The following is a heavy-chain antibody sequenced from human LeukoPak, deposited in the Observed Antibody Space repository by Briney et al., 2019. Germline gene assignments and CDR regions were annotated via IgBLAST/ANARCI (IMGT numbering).Heavy chain of an antibody. D-gene: IGHD5-12*01. CDR3: ARHHWSLLATIQRPFDN. V-gene: IGHV4-39*01. Sequence: PSETLSLTCTVSGGSISSSSYYWAWIRQPPGKGLEWIGSIYYSGSTYYNPSLRSRVTISVDTSKNQFSLKLTSLTDADTAVYFCARHHWSLLATIQRPFDNWGQGTLVTVSS. J-gene: IGHJ4*02. CDR1: GGSISSSSYY. CDR2: IYYSGST.